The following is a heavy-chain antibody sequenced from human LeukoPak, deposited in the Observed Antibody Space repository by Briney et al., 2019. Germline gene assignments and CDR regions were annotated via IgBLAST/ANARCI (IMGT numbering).Heavy chain of an antibody. CDR3: ARQAHSSSWYGFEDWFDP. Sequence: ASVKVSCKASGYTFTSYGISWVRQAPGQGLEWMGWISAYNGNTNYAQKLQGRVTMTTDTSTSTAYMELRSLRSDDTAVYYCARQAHSSSWYGFEDWFDPWGQGTLVTVSS. D-gene: IGHD6-13*01. CDR2: ISAYNGNT. CDR1: GYTFTSYG. J-gene: IGHJ5*02. V-gene: IGHV1-18*01.